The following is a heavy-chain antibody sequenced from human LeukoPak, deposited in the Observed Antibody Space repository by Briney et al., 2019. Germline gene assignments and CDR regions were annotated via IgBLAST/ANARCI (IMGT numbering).Heavy chain of an antibody. CDR2: INPNSGGT. Sequence: GASVKVSCKASGYTFTGYYMHWVRQAPGQGLEWTGWINPNSGGTNYAQKFQGRVTMTRDTSISTAYMELSSLRSDDTAVYYCARAYSGSYYLDFQHWGQGTLVTVSS. V-gene: IGHV1-2*02. D-gene: IGHD1-26*01. J-gene: IGHJ1*01. CDR1: GYTFTGYY. CDR3: ARAYSGSYYLDFQH.